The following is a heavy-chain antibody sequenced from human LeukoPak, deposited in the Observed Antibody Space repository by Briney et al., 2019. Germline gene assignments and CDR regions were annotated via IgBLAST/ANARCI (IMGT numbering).Heavy chain of an antibody. V-gene: IGHV3-30*02. CDR2: IRYDGSNK. J-gene: IGHJ4*02. D-gene: IGHD2-2*01. Sequence: GGSLRLSCAASGFTFSSYGMHWVRQAPGKGLEWVAFIRYDGSNKYYADSVKGRFTISRDNSKNTLYLQMNSLRAEDTAVYYCAKDSPSVLVCSSTSCHRGDTDYWGQGTLVTVSS. CDR1: GFTFSSYG. CDR3: AKDSPSVLVCSSTSCHRGDTDY.